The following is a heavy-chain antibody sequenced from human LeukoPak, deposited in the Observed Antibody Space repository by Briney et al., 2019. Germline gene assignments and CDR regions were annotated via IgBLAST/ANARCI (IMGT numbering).Heavy chain of an antibody. D-gene: IGHD1-26*01. J-gene: IGHJ4*02. Sequence: GGSLRLSCTASGFTFGDYTMSWVRQAPGKGLEWVSAISGSGGSTYYADSVKGRFTISRDNSKNTLYLQMNSLRAEDTAVYYCAKGRWELLLQVFDYWGQGTLVTVSS. V-gene: IGHV3-23*01. CDR2: ISGSGGST. CDR1: GFTFGDYT. CDR3: AKGRWELLLQVFDY.